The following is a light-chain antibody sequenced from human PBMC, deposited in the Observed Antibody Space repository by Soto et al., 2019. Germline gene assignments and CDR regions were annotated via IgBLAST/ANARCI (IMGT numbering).Light chain of an antibody. J-gene: IGKJ1*01. CDR2: EPS. CDR1: HCISMW. CDR3: QKYNRFPWT. Sequence: DIQMTQSPSPLSASVGDRVSFTCRASHCISMWLAWYQQRPGKAPSLLITEPSHLESGVPSRFNGSRSETEFTLDFRNLQPDDFATYYCQKYNRFPWTCGLGTKVQIK. V-gene: IGKV1-5*01.